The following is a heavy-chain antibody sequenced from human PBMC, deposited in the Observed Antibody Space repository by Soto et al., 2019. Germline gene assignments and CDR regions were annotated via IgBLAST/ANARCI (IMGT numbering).Heavy chain of an antibody. Sequence: KASETLSLTCTVSGGSISSGGYYWSWIRQHPGKGLEWIGYIYYSGSTYYNPSLKSRVTISVDTSKNQFSLKLSSVTAADTAVYYCASYDYVWGSYRANDAFDIWGQGTMVTVS. CDR3: ASYDYVWGSYRANDAFDI. J-gene: IGHJ3*02. CDR1: GGSISSGGYY. CDR2: IYYSGST. D-gene: IGHD3-16*02. V-gene: IGHV4-31*03.